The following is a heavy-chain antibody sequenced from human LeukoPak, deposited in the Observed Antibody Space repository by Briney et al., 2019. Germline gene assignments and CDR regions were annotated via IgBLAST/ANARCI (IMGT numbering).Heavy chain of an antibody. Sequence: ASVKVSCKASGGTFSSYAISWVRQAPGQGLEWMGRIIPILGIANYAQKFQGRVTITADKSTSTAYMELSSLRSEDTAVYYCARDLITISTDGMDVWGQGTTAAVSS. D-gene: IGHD3-3*01. J-gene: IGHJ6*02. CDR3: ARDLITISTDGMDV. V-gene: IGHV1-69*04. CDR1: GGTFSSYA. CDR2: IIPILGIA.